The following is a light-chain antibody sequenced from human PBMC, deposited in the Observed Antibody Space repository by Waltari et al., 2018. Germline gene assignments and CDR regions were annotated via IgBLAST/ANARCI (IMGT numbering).Light chain of an antibody. CDR2: DTS. CDR3: QQSYTALT. CDR1: QSINNW. Sequence: DIQMTQSPSTLSASVGDRVTIPCRASQSINNWLAWFQQKPGKAPKLLIYDTSSLESGVPSRFSGSGSGTEFTLTISSLQPDDFATYYCQQSYTALTFGGGTKVEIK. J-gene: IGKJ4*01. V-gene: IGKV1-5*01.